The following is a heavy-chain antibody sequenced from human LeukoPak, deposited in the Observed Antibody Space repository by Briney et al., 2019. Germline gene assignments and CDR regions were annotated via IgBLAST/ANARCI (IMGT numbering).Heavy chain of an antibody. CDR3: ARDGTSTDDY. J-gene: IGHJ4*02. D-gene: IGHD2-2*01. CDR1: GYAFSNLG. Sequence: ASVKVSCKTSGYAFSNLGISWVRQAPGQGLEWMGWISGNNDNPNYGQKFQGRFTVTTDSSTSTAYMELRNLRSDDTAVYYCARDGTSTDDYWGQGTLVTVFS. CDR2: ISGNNDNP. V-gene: IGHV1-18*01.